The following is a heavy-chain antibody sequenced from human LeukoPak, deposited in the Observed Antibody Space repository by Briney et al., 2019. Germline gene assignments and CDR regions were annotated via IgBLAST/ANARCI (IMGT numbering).Heavy chain of an antibody. Sequence: SVKVSCKASGGTFSSYAISWVRQAPGQGLEWMGRIIPIFGTANYAQKFQGRVTITTDESTSTAFMELSSLRSEDTAVYYCARASGYDWGVDYWGQGTLVTVSS. CDR2: IIPIFGTA. CDR1: GGTFSSYA. D-gene: IGHD5-12*01. J-gene: IGHJ4*02. CDR3: ARASGYDWGVDY. V-gene: IGHV1-69*05.